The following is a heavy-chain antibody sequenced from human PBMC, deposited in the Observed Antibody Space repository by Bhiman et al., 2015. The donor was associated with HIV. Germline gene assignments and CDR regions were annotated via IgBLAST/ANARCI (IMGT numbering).Heavy chain of an antibody. Sequence: VQLVESGGGVVQPGRSLRLSCAASGFTFSSYGMHWVRQAPGKGLEWVAVIWYDGSNKNYADSVKGRFTISRDNAKNSLYLQMNSLRAEDTGVYNCARDQAREVNGMDVWGQGTTVTVSS. J-gene: IGHJ6*02. CDR3: ARDQAREVNGMDV. CDR2: IWYDGSNK. CDR1: GFTFSSYG. V-gene: IGHV3-33*01. D-gene: IGHD3-10*01.